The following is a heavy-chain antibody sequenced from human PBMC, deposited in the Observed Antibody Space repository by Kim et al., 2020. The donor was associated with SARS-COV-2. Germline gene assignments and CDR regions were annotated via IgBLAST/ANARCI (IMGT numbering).Heavy chain of an antibody. CDR1: GGSISSSSYY. Sequence: SETLSLTCTVSGGSISSSSYYWGWIRQPPGKGLEWIGSIYYSGSTYYNPSLKSRVTISVDTSKNQFSLKLSSVTAADTAVYYCARDKRSVVPPEDWFDPWGQGTLVTVSS. J-gene: IGHJ5*02. D-gene: IGHD3-10*01. CDR3: ARDKRSVVPPEDWFDP. CDR2: IYYSGST. V-gene: IGHV4-39*07.